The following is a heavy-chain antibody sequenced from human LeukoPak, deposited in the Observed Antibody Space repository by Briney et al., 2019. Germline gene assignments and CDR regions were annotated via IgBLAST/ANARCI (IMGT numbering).Heavy chain of an antibody. CDR3: ARGGSCLSAFDI. CDR1: GFTFSSYA. Sequence: GGSLRLSCAASGFTFSSYAMSWVRQAPGKGLEWVSAFSGSGGGTYYADSVKGRFTISRDNSKNTLYLQMNSLRAEDTAVYYCARGGSCLSAFDIWGQGTMVTVSS. J-gene: IGHJ3*02. D-gene: IGHD1-26*01. CDR2: FSGSGGGT. V-gene: IGHV3-23*01.